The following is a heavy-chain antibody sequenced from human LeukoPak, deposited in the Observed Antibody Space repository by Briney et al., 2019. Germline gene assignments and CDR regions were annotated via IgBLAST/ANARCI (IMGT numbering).Heavy chain of an antibody. CDR3: ARGTIAVAGIYYYYGMDV. J-gene: IGHJ6*02. CDR1: GGSISSYY. Sequence: SETLSLTCTVSGGSISSYYWSWIRQPAGKELEWIGRIYTSGSTNYNPSLKSRVTISVDTSKNQFSLKLSSVTAADTAVYYCARGTIAVAGIYYYYGMDVWGQGTTVTVSS. D-gene: IGHD6-19*01. CDR2: IYTSGST. V-gene: IGHV4-4*07.